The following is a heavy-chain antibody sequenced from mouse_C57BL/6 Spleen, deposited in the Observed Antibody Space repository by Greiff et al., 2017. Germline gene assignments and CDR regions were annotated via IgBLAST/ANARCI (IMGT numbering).Heavy chain of an antibody. CDR2: INPSNGGT. CDR3: RITTVVVYYFDH. V-gene: IGHV1-53*01. Sequence: QVQLQQPGTELVKPGASVKLSCKASGYTFTSYWMHWVKQRPGQGLEWIGNINPSNGGTNYNEKFKSKATLTVDKSSSTAYMQLSSLTSEDSAVYCCRITTVVVYYFDHWGQGTTLTVSS. CDR1: GYTFTSYW. D-gene: IGHD1-1*01. J-gene: IGHJ2*01.